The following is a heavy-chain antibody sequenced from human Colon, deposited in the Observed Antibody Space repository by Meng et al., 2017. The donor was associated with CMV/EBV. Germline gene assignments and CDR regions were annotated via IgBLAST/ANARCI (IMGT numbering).Heavy chain of an antibody. CDR1: GFTFSNAW. CDR3: TTDRWSDY. J-gene: IGHJ4*02. CDR2: ITSKTDGGTT. D-gene: IGHD4-23*01. V-gene: IGHV3-15*01. Sequence: GGSLRLSCAASGFTFSNAWMSWVRQAPGRGLEWVGRITSKTDGGTTDYAAPVKGRFTISRDDSKNTLYLQMNSLKTEDTAVYYCTTDRWSDYWGQGTLVTLL.